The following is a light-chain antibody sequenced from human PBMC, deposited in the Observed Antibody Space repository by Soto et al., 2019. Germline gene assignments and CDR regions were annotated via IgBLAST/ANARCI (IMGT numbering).Light chain of an antibody. Sequence: QSVLAQPPSASGTPGQRVTISCSGSSSNIGNNDVYWYQQFPGTAPKLVVYKNNQRPSGVPDRFSGSKSGTSASLAISGLRSEDEADYYCAAWDDSLGEVFGTGTNLTVL. CDR3: AAWDDSLGEV. CDR1: SSNIGNND. J-gene: IGLJ1*01. V-gene: IGLV1-47*01. CDR2: KNN.